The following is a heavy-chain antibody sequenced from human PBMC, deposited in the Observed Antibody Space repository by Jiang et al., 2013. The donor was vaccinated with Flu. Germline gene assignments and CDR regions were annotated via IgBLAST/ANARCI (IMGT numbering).Heavy chain of an antibody. CDR2: INTNTGNP. D-gene: IGHD4/OR15-4a*01. CDR3: AREGDFGAAGDAYDI. CDR1: GYTFTTYA. Sequence: QSGSELKKPGASVQVSCKASGYTFTTYAINWVRQAPGQGLEWMGWINTNTGNPTYAQGFTGRFVFSFDTSVSTAYLQILSLKAEDTALYYCAREGDFGAAGDAYDIWGPRGQWSPSLQ. V-gene: IGHV7-4-1*01. J-gene: IGHJ3*02.